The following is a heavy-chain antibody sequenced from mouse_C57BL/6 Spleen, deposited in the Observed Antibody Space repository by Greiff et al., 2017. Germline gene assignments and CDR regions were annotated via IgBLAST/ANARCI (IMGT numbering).Heavy chain of an antibody. CDR2: IHPNSGST. J-gene: IGHJ1*03. V-gene: IGHV1-64*01. D-gene: IGHD1-1*01. Sequence: QVQLQQPGAELVKPGASVKLSCKASGYTFTSYWMHWVKQRPGQGLEWIGMIHPNSGSTNYNEKFKSKATLTVDKSSSTAYMQLSSLTSEDSAVYYCARSIWYGSSYGYFDVWGTGTTVTVSS. CDR3: ARSIWYGSSYGYFDV. CDR1: GYTFTSYW.